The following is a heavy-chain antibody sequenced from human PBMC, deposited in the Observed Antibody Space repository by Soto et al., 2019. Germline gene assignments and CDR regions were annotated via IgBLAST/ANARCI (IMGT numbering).Heavy chain of an antibody. J-gene: IGHJ4*02. Sequence: QLQLQESGPGLVKPSETLSLTCSVSGDSINSDKYYWGWIRQPPGKGLEWIGSIYYRGNTYYNPSLQTRGTISLDKSKSQFSPKRNSVTAADSAVYFCARLEGLATISYYFDFWGQGALVTVSS. CDR3: ARLEGLATISYYFDF. CDR2: IYYRGNT. CDR1: GDSINSDKYY. D-gene: IGHD3-9*01. V-gene: IGHV4-39*01.